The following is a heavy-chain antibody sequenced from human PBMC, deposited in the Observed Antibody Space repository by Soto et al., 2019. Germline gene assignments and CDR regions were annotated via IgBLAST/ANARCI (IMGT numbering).Heavy chain of an antibody. CDR3: ARGPPRIAARPFDY. V-gene: IGHV4-34*01. D-gene: IGHD6-6*01. CDR2: INHSGST. CDR1: GGSFSGYY. J-gene: IGHJ4*02. Sequence: QVQLQQWGAGLLKPSETLSLTCAVYGGSFSGYYWSWIRQPPGKGLEWIGEINHSGSTNYNPSLKSRVTISVDTSQTQFSLKLSSVTAADTAVYYCARGPPRIAARPFDYWGQGTLVTVSS.